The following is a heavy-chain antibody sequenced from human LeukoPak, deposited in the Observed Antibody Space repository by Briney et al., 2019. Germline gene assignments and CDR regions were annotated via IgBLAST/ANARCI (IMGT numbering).Heavy chain of an antibody. CDR3: AKETGYCSGGSGYYFDY. Sequence: GGSLRLSCAASGFTFVNYAMGWVRQAPGKGLEWVSDISGSGSKTYYADSVKGRFTISRDNSRNTLYLQMNSLRAEDTAVYYCAKETGYCSGGSGYYFDYWGQGTLVTVSS. V-gene: IGHV3-23*01. D-gene: IGHD2-15*01. CDR1: GFTFVNYA. CDR2: ISGSGSKT. J-gene: IGHJ4*02.